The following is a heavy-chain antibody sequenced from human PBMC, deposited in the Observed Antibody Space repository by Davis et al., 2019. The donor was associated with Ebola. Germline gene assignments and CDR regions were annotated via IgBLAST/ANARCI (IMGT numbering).Heavy chain of an antibody. CDR1: GFTFSSYS. D-gene: IGHD3-22*01. CDR2: ISSSSSYI. CDR3: ARQDYYDSSGYYHHDTPDY. Sequence: GGSLRLSCAASGFTFSSYSMNWVRQAPGKGLEWVSSISSSSSYIYYADSVKGRFTISRDNAKNSLYLQMNSLRAEDTAVYYCARQDYYDSSGYYHHDTPDYWGQGTLVTVSS. V-gene: IGHV3-21*01. J-gene: IGHJ4*02.